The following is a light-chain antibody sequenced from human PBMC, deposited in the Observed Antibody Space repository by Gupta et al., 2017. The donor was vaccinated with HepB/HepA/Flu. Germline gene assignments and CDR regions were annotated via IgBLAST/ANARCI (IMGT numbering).Light chain of an antibody. CDR2: GAS. V-gene: IGKV3-20*01. CDR3: QQYGSSPWT. Sequence: EIVLTQSPGTLSLSPGERATLSCRASQSVSSSYLAWYQQRPGQAPRLLIYGASSRATGSSDRFSGSGSGTDFTLTISRLEPEDFAVCYCQQYGSSPWTFGQGTKVESK. CDR1: QSVSSSY. J-gene: IGKJ1*01.